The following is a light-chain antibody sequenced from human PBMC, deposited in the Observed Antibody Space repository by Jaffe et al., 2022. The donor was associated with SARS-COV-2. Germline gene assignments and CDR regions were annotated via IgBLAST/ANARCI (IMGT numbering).Light chain of an antibody. J-gene: IGLJ2*01. CDR3: TSYTTSDTLL. CDR1: RSDVGSSNR. CDR2: EVT. Sequence: QSALTQPPSVSGSPGQSVTISCIGTRSDVGSSNRVSWYQQAPGTVPKLMIYEVTNRPSGVPDRFSGSKSGNTASLTISGLQAEDESDYYCTSYTTSDTLLIGGGTKLTVL. V-gene: IGLV2-18*02.